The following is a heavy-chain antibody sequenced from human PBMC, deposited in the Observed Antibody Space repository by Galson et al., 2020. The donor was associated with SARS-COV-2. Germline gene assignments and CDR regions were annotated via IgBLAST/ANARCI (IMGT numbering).Heavy chain of an antibody. CDR3: ANERITIYGSGGD. CDR1: GFTFSSYA. J-gene: IGHJ4*02. V-gene: IGHV3-23*01. D-gene: IGHD3-3*01. Sequence: GGSLRLSCAASGFTFSSYAMSWVRQASGKGLEWVSSISSSGDTTYHVDSVKGRFSISRDNPKNMLYLQMNSLRAEDTAVYYCANERITIYGSGGDWGQGTLVTVSS. CDR2: ISSSGDTT.